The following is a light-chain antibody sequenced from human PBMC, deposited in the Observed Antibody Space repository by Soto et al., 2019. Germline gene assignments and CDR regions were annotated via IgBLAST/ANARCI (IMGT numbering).Light chain of an antibody. Sequence: DIQMTQSPSSLSASVGDRVTITCRASQSISSYLNWYQQKPGKAPKLLIYAASSLQSGVPSRFSGSGSGTDFTLTISSLQPEDFATYYCQQSYSTPPYTFGQGTKLGIK. J-gene: IGKJ2*01. CDR1: QSISSY. V-gene: IGKV1-39*01. CDR2: AAS. CDR3: QQSYSTPPYT.